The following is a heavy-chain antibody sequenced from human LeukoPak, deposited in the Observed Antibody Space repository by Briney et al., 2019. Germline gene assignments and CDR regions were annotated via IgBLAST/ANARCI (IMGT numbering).Heavy chain of an antibody. CDR1: GDSISSSSYY. J-gene: IGHJ3*02. Sequence: SETLSLTCTVSGDSISSSSYYWGWIRQPAGKGLEWIGRIYTSGSTNYNPSLKSRVTMSVDTSKNQFSLKLSSVTAADTAVYYCARGTYYYDSSGYYAFDIWGQGTMVTVSS. CDR3: ARGTYYYDSSGYYAFDI. CDR2: IYTSGST. V-gene: IGHV4-61*02. D-gene: IGHD3-22*01.